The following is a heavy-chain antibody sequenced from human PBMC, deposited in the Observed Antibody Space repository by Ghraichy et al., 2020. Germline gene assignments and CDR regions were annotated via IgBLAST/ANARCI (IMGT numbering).Heavy chain of an antibody. Sequence: GGSLRLSCAASGFTVSGNSMSWVRQAPGKGLDCVSLIDTSGGIYYADSVKGRFTISGDHFKNTVYLQMNSLRAEDTAVYYCARWGGYGYGMDVRGQGTTVTVSS. CDR1: GFTVSGNS. CDR2: IDTSGGI. V-gene: IGHV3-53*01. D-gene: IGHD5-12*01. CDR3: ARWGGYGYGMDV. J-gene: IGHJ6*02.